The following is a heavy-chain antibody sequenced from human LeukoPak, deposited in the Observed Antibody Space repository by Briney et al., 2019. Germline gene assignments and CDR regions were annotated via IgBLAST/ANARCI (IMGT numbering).Heavy chain of an antibody. CDR3: ARDLARGSSPVDY. D-gene: IGHD3-16*01. J-gene: IGHJ4*02. CDR2: ISAYNGNT. V-gene: IGHV1-18*01. Sequence: GASVKVSCKASGYTFTSYGISWVRQAPGQGLEWMGWISAYNGNTNYAQKLQGRVTMTTDTSTSTAYVELRSLRSDDTAVYYCARDLARGSSPVDYWGQGTLVTVSS. CDR1: GYTFTSYG.